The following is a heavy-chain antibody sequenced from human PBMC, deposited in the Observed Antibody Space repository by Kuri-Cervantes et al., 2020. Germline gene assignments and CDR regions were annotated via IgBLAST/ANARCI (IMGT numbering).Heavy chain of an antibody. V-gene: IGHV3-11*01. CDR2: ISSSGSTI. CDR3: ARVGTMVRGVIAGWFDP. CDR1: GFTFSDYY. D-gene: IGHD3-10*01. J-gene: IGHJ5*02. Sequence: GESLKISCAASGFTFSDYYMSWIRQAPGKGLEWVSYISSSGSTIYYADSVKGRFTISRDNAKNSLYLQMNSLRAEDTAVYYCARVGTMVRGVIAGWFDPWGQGTLVTVSS.